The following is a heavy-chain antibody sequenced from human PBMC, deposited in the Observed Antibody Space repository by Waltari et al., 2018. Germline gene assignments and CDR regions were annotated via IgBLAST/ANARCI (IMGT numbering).Heavy chain of an antibody. CDR1: GYTFTSYA. CDR3: ARVRVDPIPWFDP. D-gene: IGHD3-3*01. V-gene: IGHV1-3*01. Sequence: QVQLVQSGAEVKKPGASVKVSCKASGYTFTSYAMHWVRQAPGQRLEGMGWINAGNGKTKNSQKVQGRCTITRDTSASTAYMERSSLRSEDTAVYYCARVRVDPIPWFDPWGQGTLVTVSS. CDR2: INAGNGKT. J-gene: IGHJ5*02.